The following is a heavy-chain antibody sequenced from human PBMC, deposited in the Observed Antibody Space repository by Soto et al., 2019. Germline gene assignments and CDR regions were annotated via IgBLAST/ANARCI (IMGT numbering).Heavy chain of an antibody. CDR1: GGSISSGGYS. Sequence: PSETLSLTCAVSGGSISSGGYSWSWIRQPPGKGLEWIGYIYHSGSTYYNPSLKSRVTISVDRSKNQFSLKLSSVTAADTAVYYCARASNDYEWFDPWGQGTLVTVSS. J-gene: IGHJ5*02. V-gene: IGHV4-30-2*01. CDR3: ARASNDYEWFDP. CDR2: IYHSGST. D-gene: IGHD4-17*01.